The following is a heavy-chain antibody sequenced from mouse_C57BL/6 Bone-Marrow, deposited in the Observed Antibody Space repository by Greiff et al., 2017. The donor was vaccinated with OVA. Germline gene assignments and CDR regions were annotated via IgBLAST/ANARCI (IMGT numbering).Heavy chain of an antibody. CDR3: ERGGSCYSMDY. CDR2: FHPYNDDT. V-gene: IGHV1-47*01. CDR1: GYTFTTYP. D-gene: IGHD1-1*02. Sequence: VQLQQSGAELVKPGASVKMSCKASGYTFTTYPIEWVKQNHGKSLEWIGNFHPYNDDTKYNEKFKGKATLTVEKSSSTVYLELRRLTSDDSAVYAWERGGSCYSMDYWGQGTSVTVSA. J-gene: IGHJ4*01.